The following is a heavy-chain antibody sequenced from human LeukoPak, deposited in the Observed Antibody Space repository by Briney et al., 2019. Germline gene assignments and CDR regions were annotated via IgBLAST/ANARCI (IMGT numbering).Heavy chain of an antibody. CDR1: GGSISSYY. V-gene: IGHV4-4*07. Sequence: SETLSLTCTVSGGSISSYYWSWIRQPAGKGLEWIGRIYTSGSTNSSPSLKSRVTLSLDTSRNQFSLRLSSVTAADTAVYYCAGDGRGYASSWYFDLWGQGPLVTVSS. J-gene: IGHJ4*02. CDR2: IYTSGST. CDR3: AGDGRGYASSWYFDL. D-gene: IGHD6-13*01.